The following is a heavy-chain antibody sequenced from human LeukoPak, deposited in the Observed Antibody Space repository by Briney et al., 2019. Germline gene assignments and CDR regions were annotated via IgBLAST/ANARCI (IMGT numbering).Heavy chain of an antibody. J-gene: IGHJ2*01. D-gene: IGHD5-12*01. Sequence: ASVKVSCKASGYTFINYGFSWVRQAPGQGLEWMGWISAYNGNTNYLQKFQGRVTMTTDTSTNTVYMELRSLRSDDTAVYYCARVSTKSRVAGYDPQWYFDLWGRGTPVTVSP. V-gene: IGHV1-18*04. CDR1: GYTFINYG. CDR2: ISAYNGNT. CDR3: ARVSTKSRVAGYDPQWYFDL.